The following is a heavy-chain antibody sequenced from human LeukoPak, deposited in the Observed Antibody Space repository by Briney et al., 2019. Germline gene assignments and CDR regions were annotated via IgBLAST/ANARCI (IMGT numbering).Heavy chain of an antibody. J-gene: IGHJ4*02. D-gene: IGHD3-22*01. CDR3: AKVDSSGYYSYYFDY. CDR2: INGSGGST. Sequence: GGSLRLSCAASGFTFSSYAMSWVRQAPGKGLEWVSAINGSGGSTYYADSVKGRFTISRDNSKNTLYLQMNSLRAEDTAVYYCAKVDSSGYYSYYFDYWGQGTLVTVSS. V-gene: IGHV3-23*01. CDR1: GFTFSSYA.